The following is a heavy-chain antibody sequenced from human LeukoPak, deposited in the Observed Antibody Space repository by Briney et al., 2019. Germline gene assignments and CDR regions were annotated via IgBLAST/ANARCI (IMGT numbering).Heavy chain of an antibody. J-gene: IGHJ3*01. CDR2: MRKDGSEK. V-gene: IGHV3-7*01. CDR1: GFIFSNYL. Sequence: PGGSLRLSCAASGFIFSNYLLSWVRQAPGKGLEWVANMRKDGSEKFYVDSVKGRFTISRDNAKNLMYLQMNSLRGEDTAVYYCAREGDAFDFWGQGTMVTVSS. CDR3: AREGDAFDF.